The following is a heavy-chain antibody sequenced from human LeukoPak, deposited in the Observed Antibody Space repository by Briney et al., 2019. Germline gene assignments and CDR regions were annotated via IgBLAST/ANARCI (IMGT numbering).Heavy chain of an antibody. CDR2: ISAYNGNT. CDR1: GYTFTSYG. D-gene: IGHD3-10*01. V-gene: IGHV1-18*01. CDR3: AREDGSGSRNWFDP. Sequence: ASVKVSCKASGYTFTSYGISWVRQAPGQGPERMGWISAYNGNTNYAQKLQGRVTMTTDTSTSTAYMELRSLRSDDTAVYYCAREDGSGSRNWFDPWGQGTLVTVSS. J-gene: IGHJ5*02.